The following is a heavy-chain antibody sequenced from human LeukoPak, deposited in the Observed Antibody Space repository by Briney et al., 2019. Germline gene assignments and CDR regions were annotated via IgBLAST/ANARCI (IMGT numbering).Heavy chain of an antibody. CDR2: FYRGIST. CDR3: ARYYDSSGYTQGAFDI. Sequence: GGCLRLSCAASGFTVSSNYMSWVRQAPGKGLEWVSSFYRGISTYYADSVKGQFTTSRDHSKNTVYLQMDSLRPEDTAVYYCARYYDSSGYTQGAFDIWGQGTMVTVS. D-gene: IGHD3-22*01. J-gene: IGHJ3*02. CDR1: GFTVSSNY. V-gene: IGHV3-66*02.